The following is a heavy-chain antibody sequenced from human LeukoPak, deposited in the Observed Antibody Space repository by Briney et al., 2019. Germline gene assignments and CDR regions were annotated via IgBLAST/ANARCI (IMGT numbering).Heavy chain of an antibody. V-gene: IGHV3-23*01. CDR1: GFTFSSYA. Sequence: GGSLRLSCAASGFTFSSYAMSWVRQAPGKGLEWVSAISGSGGSTYYADSVKGRFTISRDNSKNTLYLQMNSLRAEDTAVYYCAKDFPQPITMIVVVSAFDIWGQGTMVTVSS. CDR2: ISGSGGST. D-gene: IGHD3-22*01. J-gene: IGHJ3*02. CDR3: AKDFPQPITMIVVVSAFDI.